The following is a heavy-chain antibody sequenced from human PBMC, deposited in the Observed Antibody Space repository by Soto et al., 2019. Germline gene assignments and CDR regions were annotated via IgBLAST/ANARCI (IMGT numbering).Heavy chain of an antibody. CDR2: TYYRSKWYN. V-gene: IGHV6-1*01. D-gene: IGHD6-13*01. CDR3: AREYSSSGVYYYYGMDV. J-gene: IGHJ6*02. CDR1: GDSVSSNSAA. Sequence: SLTCAISGDSVSSNSAAWNWIRQSPSRGLEWLGRTYYRSKWYNDYAVSVKSRITINPDTSKNQFSLQLNSVTPEDTAVYYCAREYSSSGVYYYYGMDVWGQGTTVTVSS.